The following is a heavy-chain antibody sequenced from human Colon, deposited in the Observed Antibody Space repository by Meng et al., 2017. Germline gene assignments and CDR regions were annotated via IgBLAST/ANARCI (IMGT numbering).Heavy chain of an antibody. CDR1: GGSISRSDW. D-gene: IGHD3-22*01. CDR3: ASSDYYRSDY. V-gene: IGHV4-4*02. Sequence: QAPVPGRVKPSDTLSLPCHVSGGSISRSDWWSWVRQPPGKGLEWIGETSHSGSTNYSPSLKSRVTISLDKSKNQLSLKLNSVTAADTAVYYCASSDYYRSDYWGQGTLVTVSS. J-gene: IGHJ4*02. CDR2: TSHSGST.